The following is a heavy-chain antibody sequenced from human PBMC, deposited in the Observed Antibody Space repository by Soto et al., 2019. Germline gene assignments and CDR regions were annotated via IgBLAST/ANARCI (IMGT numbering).Heavy chain of an antibody. CDR3: ATHREGATYYFDY. D-gene: IGHD1-26*01. CDR1: TFTFTNSA. J-gene: IGHJ4*02. CDR2: IVVGSGHT. Sequence: QTQLVQSGPEVKKPGTSVRVSCKASTFTFTNSAVQWVRQARGQRLEWMGWIVVGSGHTKYAHNFQERVSITRDISTGTAYMELTSLRSEDTAVYFCATHREGATYYFDYWGQGTLVTVAS. V-gene: IGHV1-58*01.